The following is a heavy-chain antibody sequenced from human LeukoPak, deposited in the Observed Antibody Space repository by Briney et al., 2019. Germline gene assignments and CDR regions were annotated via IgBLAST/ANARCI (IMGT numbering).Heavy chain of an antibody. Sequence: GGSLRLSCAASGLTVSSNYMSWVRQAPGKGLEWVSVIYSGGSTYYADSVKGRFTISRDNSKNTLYLQMNSLRAEDTAVYYCARTSIAARRANAFDIWGQGTMVTVSS. CDR3: ARTSIAARRANAFDI. D-gene: IGHD6-6*01. V-gene: IGHV3-53*01. CDR2: IYSGGST. J-gene: IGHJ3*02. CDR1: GLTVSSNY.